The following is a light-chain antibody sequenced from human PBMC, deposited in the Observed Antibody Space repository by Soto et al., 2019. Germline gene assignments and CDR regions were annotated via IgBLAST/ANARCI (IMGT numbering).Light chain of an antibody. Sequence: QSALTQPPSASGTPGQRVTISCSGSSSNIGSNYVYWYQQLPGTAPKLLIYRNNQRPSGVPDRFSGSKSGTSASLAISGLRSEDVADYYCAAWDDGLSGFYVFGTGTKVTVL. V-gene: IGLV1-47*01. CDR1: SSNIGSNY. CDR2: RNN. J-gene: IGLJ1*01. CDR3: AAWDDGLSGFYV.